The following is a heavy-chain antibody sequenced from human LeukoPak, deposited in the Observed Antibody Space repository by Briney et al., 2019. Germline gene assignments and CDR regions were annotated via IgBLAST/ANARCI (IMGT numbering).Heavy chain of an antibody. CDR1: GFTFSSYW. D-gene: IGHD5-12*01. CDR2: IKQDGSEK. CDR3: ASHPPSGYDYTFDY. J-gene: IGHJ4*02. V-gene: IGHV3-7*01. Sequence: GGSLRLSCAASGFTFSSYWMSWVRQAPGKGLEWVANIKQDGSEKYYVDSVKGRFTISRDNAKNSLYLQMNSLRAEDTAVYYCASHPPSGYDYTFDYWGQGTLVTVSS.